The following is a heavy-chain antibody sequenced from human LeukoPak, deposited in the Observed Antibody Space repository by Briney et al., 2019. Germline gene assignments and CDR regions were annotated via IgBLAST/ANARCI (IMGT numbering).Heavy chain of an antibody. CDR1: GVTFSTYN. CDR3: AKSDLFDY. J-gene: IGHJ4*02. CDR2: TTSSSSYT. Sequence: GGTLRLSCAASGVTFSTYNMNWGGQAPGKGVEGGSSTTSSSSYTFYADSVKGRFTICRDNSKKTLYMQMNRLRAEDTAVYYCAKSDLFDYWGQGPLVTVSS. V-gene: IGHV3-21*04.